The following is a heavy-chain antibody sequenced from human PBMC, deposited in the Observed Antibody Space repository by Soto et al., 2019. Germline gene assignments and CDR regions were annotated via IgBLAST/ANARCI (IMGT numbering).Heavy chain of an antibody. CDR2: IYYSGST. CDR1: GGSISSSSYY. V-gene: IGHV4-39*01. D-gene: IGHD3-3*01. J-gene: IGHJ6*02. Sequence: SETLSLTCTVSGGSISSSSYYWGWIRQPPGKGLEWIGSIYYSGSTYYNPSLKSRVTISVDTSKNQFSLKLSSVTAADTAVYYCARQTTYYDFWSGHHPNYGMEVWGQGTTVTVSS. CDR3: ARQTTYYDFWSGHHPNYGMEV.